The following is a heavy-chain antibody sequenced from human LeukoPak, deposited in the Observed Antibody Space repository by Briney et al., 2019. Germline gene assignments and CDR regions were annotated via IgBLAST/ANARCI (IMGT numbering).Heavy chain of an antibody. J-gene: IGHJ3*02. CDR1: GFTFTDYW. D-gene: IGHD3-16*01. CDR3: ARGGLDHAFDI. V-gene: IGHV3-74*01. CDR2: VDNDGTKT. Sequence: PGGSLRLSCAASGFTFTDYWRHWVRQAPGKGLVWVSRVDNDGTKTIYADSVQGRFTISRDNAKNSLYLQINSLRAEDTAIYYCARGGLDHAFDIWGQGTMVTVSS.